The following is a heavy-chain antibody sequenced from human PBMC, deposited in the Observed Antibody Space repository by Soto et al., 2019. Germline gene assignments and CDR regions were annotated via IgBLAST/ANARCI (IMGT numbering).Heavy chain of an antibody. J-gene: IGHJ6*02. D-gene: IGHD6-6*01. V-gene: IGHV5-10-1*01. CDR3: ARRPGYSSSSAPGGYYYYYGMDV. CDR1: GYSFTSYW. CDR2: IDPSDSYT. Sequence: GESRKISCKGSGYSFTSYWISWVRQMPGKGLEWMGRIDPSDSYTNYSPSFQGHVTISADKSISTAYLQWSCLKASDTAMYYCARRPGYSSSSAPGGYYYYYGMDVWGQGTTVTVSS.